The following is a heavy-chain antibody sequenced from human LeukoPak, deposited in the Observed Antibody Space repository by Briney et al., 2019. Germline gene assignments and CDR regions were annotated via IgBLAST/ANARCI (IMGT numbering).Heavy chain of an antibody. Sequence: GGSLRLSCAASGFTVSSNYMSWVRQAPGKGLEWVAVISYDGSNKYYADSVKGRFTISRDNSKNTLYLQMNSLRAEDTAVYYCARDEDLGFDYWGQGTLVTVSS. CDR1: GFTVSSNY. D-gene: IGHD3-3*01. CDR2: ISYDGSNK. CDR3: ARDEDLGFDY. J-gene: IGHJ4*01. V-gene: IGHV3-30-3*01.